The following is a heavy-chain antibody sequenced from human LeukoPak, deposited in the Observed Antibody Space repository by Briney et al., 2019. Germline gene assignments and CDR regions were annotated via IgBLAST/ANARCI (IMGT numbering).Heavy chain of an antibody. Sequence: SVKVSCKASGGTFSSYAISWVRQAPGQGLEWMGGIIPIFGTANYAQKFQGRVTITADKSTSTAYMELSSLRSEDTAVYYCARIGLAARPRWFDPWGQGTLVTVSS. D-gene: IGHD6-6*01. CDR1: GGTFSSYA. CDR3: ARIGLAARPRWFDP. CDR2: IIPIFGTA. J-gene: IGHJ5*02. V-gene: IGHV1-69*06.